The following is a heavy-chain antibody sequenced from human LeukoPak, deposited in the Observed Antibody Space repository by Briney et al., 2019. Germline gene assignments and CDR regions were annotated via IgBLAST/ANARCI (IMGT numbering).Heavy chain of an antibody. CDR2: IRSKAYGGTT. V-gene: IGHV3-49*04. CDR3: TRGYDYSNYPLYYFDY. J-gene: IGHJ4*02. CDR1: GFTFGDYA. Sequence: GGSLRLSCTASGFTFGDYAMGWVRQAPGKGLEWVGFIRSKAYGGTTEYAASVKGRFTISRDDSKSIAYLQMNSLKTEDTAVYYCTRGYDYSNYPLYYFDYWGQGTLVTVSS. D-gene: IGHD4-11*01.